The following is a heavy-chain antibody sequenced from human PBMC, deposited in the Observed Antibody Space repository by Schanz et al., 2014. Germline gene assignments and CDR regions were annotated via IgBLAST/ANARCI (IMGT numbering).Heavy chain of an antibody. V-gene: IGHV3-33*08. CDR3: VRDELLWFGEVLSLDY. D-gene: IGHD3-10*01. J-gene: IGHJ4*02. Sequence: VQLLESGGGLVQPGGSLRLSCAASGFTFSSYAMSWVRQAPGKGLEWVGVISYDGSKKSYADSVKGRFTVSRDNAENALYLQMNSLRAEDTALYYCVRDELLWFGEVLSLDYWGQGALVTVSS. CDR2: ISYDGSKK. CDR1: GFTFSSYA.